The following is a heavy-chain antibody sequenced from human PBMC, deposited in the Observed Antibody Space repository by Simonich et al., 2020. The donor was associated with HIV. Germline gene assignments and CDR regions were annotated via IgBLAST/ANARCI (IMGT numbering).Heavy chain of an antibody. CDR3: VREVRSFDY. V-gene: IGHV7-4-1*02. CDR1: GYPFTTHA. J-gene: IGHJ4*02. D-gene: IGHD4-17*01. CDR2: INTNTGTP. Sequence: QVQLVQSGSELKKPGASVNVSCKASGYPFTTHAMNWVRQAPGQGLEWMGWINTNTGTPTYAQGFTGRFVFSLDTSVSTAYLQISSLKDEDTAVYYCVREVRSFDYWGQGTLVTVSS.